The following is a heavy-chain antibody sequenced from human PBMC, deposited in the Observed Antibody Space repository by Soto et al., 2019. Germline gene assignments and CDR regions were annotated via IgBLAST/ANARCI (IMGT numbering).Heavy chain of an antibody. CDR2: IVVGSGNT. CDR1: GFTFTSSA. D-gene: IGHD4-4*01. J-gene: IGHJ4*02. V-gene: IGHV1-58*01. Sequence: GASVKVSCKASGFTFTSSAVQWVRQARGQRLEWIGWIVVGSGNTNYAQKFQERVTITRDMSTSTAYMELSSLRSEDTAVHYCAAFPALVTPRYFDYWGQGTLVTVSS. CDR3: AAFPALVTPRYFDY.